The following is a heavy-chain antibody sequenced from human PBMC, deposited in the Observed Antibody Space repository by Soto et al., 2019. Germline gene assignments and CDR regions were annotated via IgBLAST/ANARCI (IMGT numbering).Heavy chain of an antibody. V-gene: IGHV1-8*01. CDR3: ARSDGYNFNWLDS. CDR1: GYTFATYD. J-gene: IGHJ5*01. CDR2: MNPNSGNT. Sequence: QVQLVQSGAEVKTPEASVKVSCKASGYTFATYDNNWVRQAPGQGLEWMGWMNPNSGNTGYAQKFQGRLTMTRDTALSVAHMELSSLRNEDTAVYYCARSDGYNFNWLDSWGQGTLVTVSA. D-gene: IGHD2-21*01.